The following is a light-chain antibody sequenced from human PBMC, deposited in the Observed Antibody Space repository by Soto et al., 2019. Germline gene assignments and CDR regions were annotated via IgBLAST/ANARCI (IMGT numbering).Light chain of an antibody. CDR3: QHYGS. J-gene: IGKJ1*01. CDR2: GAS. CDR1: QSVSNNY. V-gene: IGKV3-20*01. Sequence: EIVLTQSPGTLSLSPVERATLSCRASQSVSNNYLAWYQQKPGQAPRLLIYGASNRATGIPDRFSGSGSGTDFTLTISRLEPEDFAVYFCQHYGSFGQGTKVDIK.